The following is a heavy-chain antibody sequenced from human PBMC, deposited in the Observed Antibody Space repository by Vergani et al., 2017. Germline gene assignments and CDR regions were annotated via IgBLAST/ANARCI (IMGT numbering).Heavy chain of an antibody. CDR3: AKANPRNSGYDDLSYYHAMAV. CDR2: ISGSGGST. V-gene: IGHV3-23*01. CDR1: GFTFNHYA. D-gene: IGHD5-12*01. J-gene: IGHJ6*02. Sequence: EVQLLESGGDLVQPGGSLRLSCAASGFTFNHYAMNWVRQAPGKGLEWVSGISGSGGSTYYAGSVKGRFTISRDSSENTLYLQMNSLSAGDTAVYYCAKANPRNSGYDDLSYYHAMAVWGQETTVTVSS.